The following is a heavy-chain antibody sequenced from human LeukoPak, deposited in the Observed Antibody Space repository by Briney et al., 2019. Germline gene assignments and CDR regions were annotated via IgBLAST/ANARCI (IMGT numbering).Heavy chain of an antibody. V-gene: IGHV3-7*03. CDR2: IKQDGSEK. D-gene: IGHD4-4*01. CDR3: AKAAYDYSNYGDWYFDL. CDR1: GFTFSSYS. J-gene: IGHJ2*01. Sequence: PGGSLRLSCAASGFTFSSYSMNWVRQAPGKGLEWVANIKQDGSEKYYVDSVKGRFTISRDNSKNTLYLQMNSLRAEDTAVYYCAKAAYDYSNYGDWYFDLWGRGTLVTVSS.